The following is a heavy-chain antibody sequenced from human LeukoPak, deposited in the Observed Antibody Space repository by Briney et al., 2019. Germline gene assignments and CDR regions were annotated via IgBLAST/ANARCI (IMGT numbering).Heavy chain of an antibody. D-gene: IGHD6-13*01. Sequence: VASVKVSCKASGYTFTSYGISWVRQAPGQGLEWMGWISAYNGNTNYAQKLQGRVTMTTDTSTSTAYMELSSLRSEDTAVYYCAAQARVSNAFDIWGQGTMVTVSS. CDR2: ISAYNGNT. CDR1: GYTFTSYG. J-gene: IGHJ3*02. V-gene: IGHV1-18*01. CDR3: AAQARVSNAFDI.